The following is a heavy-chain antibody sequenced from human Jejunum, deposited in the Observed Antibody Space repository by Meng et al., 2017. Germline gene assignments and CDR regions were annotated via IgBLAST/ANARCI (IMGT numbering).Heavy chain of an antibody. CDR1: GYSFTSYW. CDR3: ARCSSAWPINYYYAMDV. V-gene: IGHV5-51*01. D-gene: IGHD6-19*01. J-gene: IGHJ6*02. CDR2: IYPGDSDT. Sequence: GESLKISCKGSGYSFTSYWIGWVRQMPGKGLEWMGIIYPGDSDTRYSPSFQGQVTTSADKSISTAYLQWSSLKASDTAMYYCARCSSAWPINYYYAMDVWGQGTTVTVSS.